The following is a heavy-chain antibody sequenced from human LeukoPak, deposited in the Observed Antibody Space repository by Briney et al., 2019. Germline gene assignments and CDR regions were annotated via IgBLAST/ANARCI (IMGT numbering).Heavy chain of an antibody. V-gene: IGHV4-59*01. CDR2: IFYTGST. CDR1: GGSISSYY. J-gene: IGHJ4*02. CDR3: ARGVYIAAAQYGY. D-gene: IGHD6-13*01. Sequence: SETLSLTCTVSGGSISSYYWSWIRQPPGKGLEWIGYIFYTGSTNYNPSLKSRVTMSVDTSKNQFSLKLSSVTAADTAVYYCARGVYIAAAQYGYWGQGTLVTVSS.